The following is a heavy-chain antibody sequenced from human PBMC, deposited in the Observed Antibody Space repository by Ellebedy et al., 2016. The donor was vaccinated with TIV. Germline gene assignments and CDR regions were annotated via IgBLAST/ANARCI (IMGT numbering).Heavy chain of an antibody. V-gene: IGHV1-2*02. CDR1: GYSFTGYY. J-gene: IGHJ4*02. CDR2: ISPDSGGT. D-gene: IGHD3-10*01. CDR3: ARVRGSIVLDY. Sequence: ASVKVSCKASGYSFTGYYLHWVRQAPGQGLEWMGWISPDSGGTKYAQKFEGRVTVTRDTSINTAYMELSRLRSDDTAVYYCARVRGSIVLDYWGQGTVVTVSS.